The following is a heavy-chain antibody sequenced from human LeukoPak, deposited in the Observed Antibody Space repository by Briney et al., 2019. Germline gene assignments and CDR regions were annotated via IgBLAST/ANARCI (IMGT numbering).Heavy chain of an antibody. CDR2: ITGRGDYT. CDR1: GFAYSNYA. V-gene: IGHV3-23*01. Sequence: GGSLRLSCEGSGFAYSNYAMNWVRQAPGKGLEWVSAITGRGDYTYYADSVKGRFTISRDNSKDTLWLQMNSLRVADTAIYYCAREPGSTSCYDYWGQGTLVTVSS. CDR3: AREPGSTSCYDY. J-gene: IGHJ4*02. D-gene: IGHD2-2*01.